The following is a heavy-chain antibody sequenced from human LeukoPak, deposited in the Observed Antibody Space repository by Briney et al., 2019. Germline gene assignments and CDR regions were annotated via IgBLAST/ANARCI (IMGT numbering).Heavy chain of an antibody. CDR2: ISGSGGST. Sequence: GGSLRLSCAASVFTFSSYAMSWVRQAPGKGLEWVSAISGSGGSTYYADSVKGRFTISRDNSKNTLYLQMNSLRAEDTAVYYCAKDRYSSGWYDYFDYWGQGTLVTVSS. V-gene: IGHV3-23*01. CDR1: VFTFSSYA. D-gene: IGHD6-19*01. CDR3: AKDRYSSGWYDYFDY. J-gene: IGHJ4*02.